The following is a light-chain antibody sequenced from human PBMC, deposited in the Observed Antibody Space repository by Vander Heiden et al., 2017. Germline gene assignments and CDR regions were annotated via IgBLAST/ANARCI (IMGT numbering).Light chain of an antibody. Sequence: DIQMTQSPSSLSASVGDRVTITCRASQGISNYLAWYQQKPGKVPKLLIYAASTLQSGVPSRFSGSSLQPEDVATYYCHGDNSAGFTFGPGTKVDIK. J-gene: IGKJ3*01. CDR1: QGISNY. CDR2: AAS. CDR3: HGDNSAGFT. V-gene: IGKV1-27*01.